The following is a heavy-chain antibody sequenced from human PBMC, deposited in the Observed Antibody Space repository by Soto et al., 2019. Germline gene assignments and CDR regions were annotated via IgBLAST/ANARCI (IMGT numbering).Heavy chain of an antibody. CDR3: ARGPLVVLNYFES. CDR2: IFPLTDIP. CDR1: GGTFRNYP. V-gene: IGHV1-69*02. J-gene: IGHJ4*02. Sequence: QVQLVQSGTEVKKPGSSVKVSCKASGGTFRNYPINWVRQAPGQGLEWMGSIFPLTDIPDYAQNFQARLTISADKSPGTAYMELCSVTSDDTAMYFCARGPLVVLNYFESWGQGTLVTVSS.